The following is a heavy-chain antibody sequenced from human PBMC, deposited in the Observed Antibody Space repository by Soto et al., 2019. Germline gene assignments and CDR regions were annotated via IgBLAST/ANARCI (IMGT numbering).Heavy chain of an antibody. CDR1: GYTFTSYG. V-gene: IGHV1-18*04. CDR3: ARSAYDFWSGPLTWFEP. J-gene: IGHJ5*02. CDR2: ISAYNGNT. D-gene: IGHD3-3*01. Sequence: ASVKVSCKASGYTFTSYGISWVRQAPGQGLEWMGWISAYNGNTNYAQKLQGRVTMTTDTSTSTAYMELRSLRSDDTAVYYCARSAYDFWSGPLTWFEPWGQGTLVTVSS.